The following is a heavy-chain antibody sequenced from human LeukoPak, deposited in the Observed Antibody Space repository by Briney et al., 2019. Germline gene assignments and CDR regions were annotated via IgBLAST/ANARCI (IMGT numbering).Heavy chain of an antibody. CDR3: AKGRASAAGTSFDS. V-gene: IGHV3-30-3*01. D-gene: IGHD6-13*01. CDR2: ISKDGNNK. CDR1: GFTFNTYT. J-gene: IGHJ4*02. Sequence: GRSLRLSCAASGFTFNTYTMHWVRQAPGKGLEWVSGISKDGNNKNYADSVKGRFTISRDNSKNTLYLQMNSLRTEDTALYYCAKGRASAAGTSFDSWGQGTLVTVSS.